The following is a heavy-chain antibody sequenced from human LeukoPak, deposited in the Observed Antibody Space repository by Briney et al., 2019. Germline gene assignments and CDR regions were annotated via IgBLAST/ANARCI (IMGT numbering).Heavy chain of an antibody. J-gene: IGHJ5*02. CDR1: GFTFSSYS. Sequence: GGSLRLSCAASGFTFSSYSMNWVRQAPGKGLEWVSSISSSSSYIYYADSVKGRFTISRDNAKNSLYLQMNSLRAEDTAVYYCARDRALGGFDPWGQGTLVTVSS. CDR3: ARDRALGGFDP. CDR2: ISSSSSYI. V-gene: IGHV3-21*01. D-gene: IGHD3-10*01.